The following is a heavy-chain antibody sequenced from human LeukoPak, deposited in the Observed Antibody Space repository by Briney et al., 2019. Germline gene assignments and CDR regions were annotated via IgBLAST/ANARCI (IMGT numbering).Heavy chain of an antibody. CDR1: GFIFSSNY. D-gene: IGHD3-22*01. J-gene: IGHJ4*02. CDR3: AREVRGYYFDY. Sequence: GSLSLSCAASGFIFSSNYMSWVRQAPGKGLEWVSIISSGGNTYYADSVKGRFTISRDISKNTLYLQMNGLRAEDSAVYYCAREVRGYYFDYWGQGTLVTVSP. V-gene: IGHV3-53*01. CDR2: ISSGGNT.